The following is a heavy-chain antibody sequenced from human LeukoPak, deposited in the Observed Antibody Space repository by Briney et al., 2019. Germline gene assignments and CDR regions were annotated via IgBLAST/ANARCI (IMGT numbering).Heavy chain of an antibody. D-gene: IGHD6-19*01. J-gene: IGHJ4*02. CDR1: GGSFSGYY. Sequence: SETLSLTCAVYGGSFSGYYWSWIRQPPGKGLEWIGEINHSGSTNYNPSLKSRVTISVDTSKNQFSLKLSSVTAADTAVYYCARIGWYREFDYWGQGTLVTVSS. CDR2: INHSGST. V-gene: IGHV4-34*01. CDR3: ARIGWYREFDY.